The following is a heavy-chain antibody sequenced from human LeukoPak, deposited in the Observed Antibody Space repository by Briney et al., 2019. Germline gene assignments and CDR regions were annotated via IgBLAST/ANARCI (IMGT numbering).Heavy chain of an antibody. D-gene: IGHD6-19*01. V-gene: IGHV1-2*06. CDR2: INPNSGGT. Sequence: PGGSLRLSCAASGFTFTRHGMHWVRQAPGQGLEWMGRINPNSGGTNYAQKFQGRVTMTRDTSISTAYMELSRLRSDDTAVYYCANLLAVADNANWFDPWGQGTLVTVSS. J-gene: IGHJ5*02. CDR1: GFTFTRHG. CDR3: ANLLAVADNANWFDP.